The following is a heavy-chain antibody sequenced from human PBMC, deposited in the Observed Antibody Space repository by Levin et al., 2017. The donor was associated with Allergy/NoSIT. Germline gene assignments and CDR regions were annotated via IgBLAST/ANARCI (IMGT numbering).Heavy chain of an antibody. CDR1: GFTFSSYA. D-gene: IGHD3-3*01. Sequence: GGSLRLSCAASGFTFSSYAMSWVRQAPGKGLEWVSAISGSGGSTYYADSVKGRFTISRDNSKNTLYLQMNSLRAEDTAVYYCAKVGNFGVVTEYYYYYGMDVWGQGTTVTVSS. V-gene: IGHV3-23*01. J-gene: IGHJ6*02. CDR2: ISGSGGST. CDR3: AKVGNFGVVTEYYYYYGMDV.